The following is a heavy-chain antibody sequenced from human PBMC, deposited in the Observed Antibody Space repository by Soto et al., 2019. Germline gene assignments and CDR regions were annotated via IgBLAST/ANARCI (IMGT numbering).Heavy chain of an antibody. CDR3: ARSPGDAFDL. V-gene: IGHV4-34*01. J-gene: IGHJ3*01. Sequence: PSETLSLTCAVYGGSFSADYWSWIRQPPGKGLEWIAEISHGGSTNYNPSLESRVTTSLDASNNRLSLTLTSVTAADTAVYYCARSPGDAFDLWGQGTMVTVSS. CDR1: GGSFSADY. CDR2: ISHGGST.